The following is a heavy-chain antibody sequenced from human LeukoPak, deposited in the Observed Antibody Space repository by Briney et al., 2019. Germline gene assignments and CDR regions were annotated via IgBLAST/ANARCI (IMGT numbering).Heavy chain of an antibody. V-gene: IGHV5-51*01. CDR3: ARGRRFGELSHPTYYFDY. Sequence: GESLKISCKGSGYCFTSYWIGWVRQMPGKGLEWMGIIYPGDSDTTYSPSFQGQVTISADKSISTAYLQWSSLKASDTAVYYCARGRRFGELSHPTYYFDYWGQGTQVTVSS. D-gene: IGHD3-10*01. J-gene: IGHJ4*02. CDR2: IYPGDSDT. CDR1: GYCFTSYW.